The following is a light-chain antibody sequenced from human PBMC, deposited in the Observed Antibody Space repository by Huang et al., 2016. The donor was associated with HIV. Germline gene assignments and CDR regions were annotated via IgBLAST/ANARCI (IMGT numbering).Light chain of an antibody. CDR2: GAS. CDR3: QGYDNWPLT. Sequence: ERVMTQSPATVSLSPGERATLSCRASLSVSTNLAWYQHRPGQAPRRLNHGASTRGTGIRARFSGGGSGADFTLTISSLQCEDLAVYYCQGYDNWPLTFGGGTKVQIK. V-gene: IGKV3-15*01. CDR1: LSVSTN. J-gene: IGKJ4*01.